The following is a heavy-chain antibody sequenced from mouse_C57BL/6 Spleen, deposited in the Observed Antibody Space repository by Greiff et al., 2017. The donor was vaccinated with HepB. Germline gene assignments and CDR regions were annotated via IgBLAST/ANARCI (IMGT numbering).Heavy chain of an antibody. Sequence: EVKLMESGGGLVKPGGSLKLSCAASGFTFSDYGMHWVRQAPEKGLEWVAYISSGSSTIYYADTVKGRFTISRDNAKNTLFLQMTSLRSEDTAMYYCARGGTTVPPLDYWGQGTTLTVSS. J-gene: IGHJ2*01. CDR1: GFTFSDYG. D-gene: IGHD1-1*01. CDR3: ARGGTTVPPLDY. CDR2: ISSGSSTI. V-gene: IGHV5-17*01.